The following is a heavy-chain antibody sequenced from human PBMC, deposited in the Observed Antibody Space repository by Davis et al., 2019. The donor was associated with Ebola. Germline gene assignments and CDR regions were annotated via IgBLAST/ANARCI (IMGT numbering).Heavy chain of an antibody. V-gene: IGHV4-4*02. CDR2: INHSGST. D-gene: IGHD1-1*01. CDR3: ARGRRYEGWFDP. CDR1: GGSISSSNW. J-gene: IGHJ5*02. Sequence: SETLSLTCAVSGGSISSSNWWSWVRQPPGKGLEWIGEINHSGSTNYNPSLKSRVTISVDTSKNQFSLKLSSVTAADTAVYYCARGRRYEGWFDPWGQGTLVTVSS.